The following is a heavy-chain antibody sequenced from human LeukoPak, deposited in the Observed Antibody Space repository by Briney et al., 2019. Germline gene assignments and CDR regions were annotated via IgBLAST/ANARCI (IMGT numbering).Heavy chain of an antibody. Sequence: GGSLRLSCTASGFTFSNAWFNWVRQAPGKGLEWVGRIKSNAGGGTTDYAAPVKGRFIISRDDPKNTLYLQVNSLKTEDTAVYFCVTDQDWGFFDWGQGILVTVSS. CDR2: IKSNAGGGTT. J-gene: IGHJ4*02. CDR1: GFTFSNAW. D-gene: IGHD3-16*01. V-gene: IGHV3-15*01. CDR3: VTDQDWGFFD.